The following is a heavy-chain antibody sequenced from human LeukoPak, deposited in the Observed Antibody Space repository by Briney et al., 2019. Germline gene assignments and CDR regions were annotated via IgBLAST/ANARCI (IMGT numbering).Heavy chain of an antibody. D-gene: IGHD4-23*01. CDR2: INPSGGST. V-gene: IGHV1-46*01. CDR1: GYTFTSYA. Sequence: ASVKVSCKASGYTFTSYAMNWVRQAPGQGLEWMGIINPSGGSTSYAQKFQGRVTMTRDMSTSTVYMELSSLRSEDTAVYYCAREATVVTGAFDIWGQGTMVTVSS. CDR3: AREATVVTGAFDI. J-gene: IGHJ3*02.